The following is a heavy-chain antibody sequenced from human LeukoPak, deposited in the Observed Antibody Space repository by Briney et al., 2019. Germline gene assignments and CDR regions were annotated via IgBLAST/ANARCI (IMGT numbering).Heavy chain of an antibody. Sequence: PGGPLRVSCASSGFSFSGYGMHWVLEAPVKRLQPLAVLSYDGSNKYYADSVKGRFTISRDNSKNTLYLQMNNLRAEDTAVYYCARGHGRYSSLNDAFDIWGQGTMVTVSS. CDR2: LSYDGSNK. V-gene: IGHV3-30*03. J-gene: IGHJ3*02. CDR3: ARGHGRYSSLNDAFDI. CDR1: GFSFSGYG. D-gene: IGHD6-13*01.